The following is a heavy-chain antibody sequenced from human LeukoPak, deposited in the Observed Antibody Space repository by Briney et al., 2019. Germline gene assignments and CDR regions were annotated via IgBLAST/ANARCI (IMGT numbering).Heavy chain of an antibody. V-gene: IGHV4-34*01. CDR1: GGSFSGYY. D-gene: IGHD6-6*01. J-gene: IGHJ4*02. Sequence: SEPLSLTCAVLGGSFSGYYWSWIRQPPGKGLEWIGEINHSGSTNYNPSLKSRVTISVDTSKNQFSLKLSSVTAADTAVYYCARGRSSSSLDYWGQGTLVTVSS. CDR2: INHSGST. CDR3: ARGRSSSSLDY.